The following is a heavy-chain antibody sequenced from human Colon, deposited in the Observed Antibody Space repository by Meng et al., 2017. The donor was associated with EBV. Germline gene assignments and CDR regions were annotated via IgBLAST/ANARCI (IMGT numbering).Heavy chain of an antibody. J-gene: IGHJ4*02. CDR3: ARRRGGSGRDC. CDR2: IYHSGRT. D-gene: IGHD3-10*01. CDR1: GGSISSNGYY. V-gene: IGHV4-39*01. Sequence: QLQSEALGTGLVKPSATLSLTCTVSGGSISSNGYYWDWVRQPPGKGLEWMGAIYHSGRTSSNPSLQSRVTMFVDTSKTQFSLMLTSVTATDTAVYYCARRRGGSGRDCWGQGTLVTVSS.